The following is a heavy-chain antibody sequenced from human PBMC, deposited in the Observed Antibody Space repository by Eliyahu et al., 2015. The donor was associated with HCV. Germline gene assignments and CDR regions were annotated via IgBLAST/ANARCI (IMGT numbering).Heavy chain of an antibody. CDR1: GFTFSSYG. V-gene: IGHV3-33*01. Sequence: QVQLVESGGGVVQPGRSLRLXCAASGFTFSSYGMHWVRQAPGKGLGWVAVIWYDGSNKYYADSVKGRFTISRDNSKNTLYLQMNSLRAEDTAVYYCARDLNGSGRDADYWGQGTLVTVSS. D-gene: IGHD3-10*01. CDR2: IWYDGSNK. J-gene: IGHJ4*02. CDR3: ARDLNGSGRDADY.